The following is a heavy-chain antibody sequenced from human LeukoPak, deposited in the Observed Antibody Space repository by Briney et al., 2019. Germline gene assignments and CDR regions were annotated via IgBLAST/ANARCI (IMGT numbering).Heavy chain of an antibody. CDR3: AKEGGGSSGPWTYSFDY. CDR1: GFTFTDYA. D-gene: IGHD3-10*01. J-gene: IGHJ4*02. V-gene: IGHV3-23*01. Sequence: GGSLRLSCAASGFTFTDYAMSWVRQATGKGLEWDSTISGGGGSTYYADSVKGRFTISRDNSKNTLYLQMNSLRAEDTAVYYCAKEGGGSSGPWTYSFDYWGQGTLVTVSS. CDR2: ISGGGGST.